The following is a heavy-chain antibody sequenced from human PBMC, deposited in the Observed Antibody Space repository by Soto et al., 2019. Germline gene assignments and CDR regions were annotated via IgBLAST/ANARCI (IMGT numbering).Heavy chain of an antibody. CDR1: GGSISSCGYY. CDR2: IYYSGST. CDR3: ARDNRELSNYFDY. Sequence: SETLSLTCTVSGGSISSCGYYWSWIRHHPGKGLEWIGYIYYSGSTYYNPSLKSRVTISVDTSKNQFSLKLSSVTAADTAVYYCARDNRELSNYFDYWGQGTLVTVSS. J-gene: IGHJ4*02. D-gene: IGHD3-16*02. V-gene: IGHV4-31*03.